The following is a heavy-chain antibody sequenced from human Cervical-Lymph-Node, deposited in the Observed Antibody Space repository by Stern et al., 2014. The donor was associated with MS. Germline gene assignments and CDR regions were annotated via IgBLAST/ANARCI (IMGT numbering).Heavy chain of an antibody. CDR2: ISSSSSTI. D-gene: IGHD2-21*02. CDR1: GFTFSSYS. V-gene: IGHV3-48*01. CDR3: ARAVVVTAFSINAFDI. J-gene: IGHJ3*02. Sequence: EVQLVQSGGGLVQPGGSLRLSCAASGFTFSSYSMNWVRQAPGKGLEWVSYISSSSSTIYYADSVKGRFTISRDNAKNSLYLQMNSLRAEDTAVYYCARAVVVTAFSINAFDIWGQGTMVTVSS.